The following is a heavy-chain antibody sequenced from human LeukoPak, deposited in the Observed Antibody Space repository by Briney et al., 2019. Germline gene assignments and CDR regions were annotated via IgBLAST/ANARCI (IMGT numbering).Heavy chain of an antibody. J-gene: IGHJ4*02. CDR2: ISTNGGST. D-gene: IGHD3-9*01. V-gene: IGHV3-64*01. CDR3: ARDLTGTYSFDY. Sequence: GGSLRLSCAASGFTFSGYAMHWVRQAPGQGLEYVSTISTNGGSTYYANSVKGRFTISRDNSKNTLYLQMGSLRAEDLAVYYCARDLTGTYSFDYWGQGTLVTVSS. CDR1: GFTFSGYA.